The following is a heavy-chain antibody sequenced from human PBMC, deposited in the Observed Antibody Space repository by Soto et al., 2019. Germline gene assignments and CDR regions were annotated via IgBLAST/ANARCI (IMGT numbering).Heavy chain of an antibody. CDR1: GFTFSSYS. V-gene: IGHV3-21*01. CDR2: ISSSSSYI. J-gene: IGHJ4*02. Sequence: LRLSCAASGFTFSSYSMNWVRQAPGKGLEWVSSISSSSSYIYYADSVKGRFTISRDNAKNSLYLQMNSLRAEDTAVYYCARDLRYRCYFDYWGQGTLVTVSS. D-gene: IGHD1-20*01. CDR3: ARDLRYRCYFDY.